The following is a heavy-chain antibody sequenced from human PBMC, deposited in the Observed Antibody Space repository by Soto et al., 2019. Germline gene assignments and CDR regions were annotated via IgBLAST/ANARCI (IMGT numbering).Heavy chain of an antibody. V-gene: IGHV4-34*02. CDR2: IDHSGST. D-gene: IGHD2-21*01. CDR3: AGGYSAVGAY. Sequence: QVRLQQWGAGLLKPSETLSLTCAIFGGSFSGHYWSWIRQPPGKGLEWVGEIDHSGSTNYNPSLKSRITISADTSKNQFSLKLRSVTAADTAVYYCAGGYSAVGAYWGQGTLVSVSS. CDR1: GGSFSGHY. J-gene: IGHJ4*02.